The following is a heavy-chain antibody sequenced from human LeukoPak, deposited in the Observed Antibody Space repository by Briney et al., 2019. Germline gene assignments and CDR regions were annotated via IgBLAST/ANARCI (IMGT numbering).Heavy chain of an antibody. CDR1: GFTFSSYA. V-gene: IGHV3-21*01. J-gene: IGHJ4*02. CDR2: ISSSSSYI. Sequence: GGSLRLSCAASGFTFSSYAMSWVRQAPGKGLEWVSSISSSSSYIYYADSVKGRFTISRDNAKNSLYLQMNSLRAEDTAVYYCARGAGYGDYVDYWGQGTLVSVSS. D-gene: IGHD5-24*01. CDR3: ARGAGYGDYVDY.